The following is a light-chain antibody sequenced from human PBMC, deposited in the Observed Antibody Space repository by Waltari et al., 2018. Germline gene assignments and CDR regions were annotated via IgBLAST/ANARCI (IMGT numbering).Light chain of an antibody. V-gene: IGKV3-20*01. CDR2: VTS. J-gene: IGKJ2*01. CDR1: QSLVIND. Sequence: VALTQFPGTLSLSPGETATLSCRTSQSLVINDFAWYQQKPGQAPRLLVYVTSTRASGIPDRFSGSESGTDFTLAISRLEPEDFAVYYCQHYGSSLYTFGQGTKLELK. CDR3: QHYGSSLYT.